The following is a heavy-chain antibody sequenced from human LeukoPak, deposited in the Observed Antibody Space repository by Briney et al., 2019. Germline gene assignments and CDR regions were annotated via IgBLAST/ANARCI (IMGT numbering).Heavy chain of an antibody. CDR3: ARGYGSGSFIPFDI. CDR2: IESDGSST. V-gene: IGHV3-74*01. J-gene: IGHJ3*02. D-gene: IGHD3-10*01. Sequence: GGFLRLSCAASGFTFSSYWMHWVRQAPGKGLVWVSRIESDGSSTSYADSVKGRFTISRDNAKNTLYLQMNSLRAEDTAVYYCARGYGSGSFIPFDIWGQGTMVTVSS. CDR1: GFTFSSYW.